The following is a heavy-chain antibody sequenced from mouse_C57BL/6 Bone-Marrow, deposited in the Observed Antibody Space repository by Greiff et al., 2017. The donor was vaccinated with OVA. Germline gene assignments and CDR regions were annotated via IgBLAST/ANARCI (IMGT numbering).Heavy chain of an antibody. D-gene: IGHD2-4*01. V-gene: IGHV1-7*01. J-gene: IGHJ2*01. CDR2: INPSSGYT. CDR1: GYTFTSYW. CDR3: ARRASGYYDYDGYFDY. Sequence: QVQLQQSGAELAKPGASVKLSCKASGYTFTSYWMHWVKQRPGQGLEWIGYINPSSGYTKYNQKFKDKATLTADKSSSTAYMQLSSLTYEDSAVYYCARRASGYYDYDGYFDYWGQGTTLTVSS.